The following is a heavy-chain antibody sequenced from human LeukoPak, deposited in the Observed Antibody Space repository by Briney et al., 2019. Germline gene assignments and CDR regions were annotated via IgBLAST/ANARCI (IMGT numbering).Heavy chain of an antibody. V-gene: IGHV4-61*02. Sequence: PSQTLSLTCTVSGGSISSGDYYWSWIRQPAGKGLEWIGRIYTSGSTTYNPSLKSRVTISVDTSKNQFSLKLTSVTAADTAVYYCAGVTLTGGFSYFDYWGQGTLVTVSS. CDR3: AGVTLTGGFSYFDY. J-gene: IGHJ4*02. CDR1: GGSISSGDYY. D-gene: IGHD7-27*01. CDR2: IYTSGST.